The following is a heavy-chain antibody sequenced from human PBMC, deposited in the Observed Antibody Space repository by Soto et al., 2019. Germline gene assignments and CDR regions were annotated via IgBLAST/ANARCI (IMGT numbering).Heavy chain of an antibody. CDR2: ISYGGGTT. CDR3: AKNPGYYYDSTGYHFDD. Sequence: GGSLRLSCAASEFTFSNYAMSWVRQAPGKGLEWVSAISYGGGTTYYADSVKGRFTISRDNSKNILYLQMNSLRAEDTAVYYCAKNPGYYYDSTGYHFDDWGQGTLVTVSS. V-gene: IGHV3-23*01. J-gene: IGHJ4*02. D-gene: IGHD3-22*01. CDR1: EFTFSNYA.